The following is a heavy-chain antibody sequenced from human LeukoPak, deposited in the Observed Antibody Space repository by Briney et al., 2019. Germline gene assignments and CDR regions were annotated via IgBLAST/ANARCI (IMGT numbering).Heavy chain of an antibody. CDR2: INPNSGGT. V-gene: IGHV1-2*02. J-gene: IGHJ3*02. Sequence: ASVKVSCKASGYTFTGYYMHWVRQAPGQGLEWMGWINPNSGGTNYAQKFQGRVTMTRDTSISTAYMELSRLRSDDTAVYYCAREVTYYYDSSAYHYDAFGIWSQGTMVTVSS. CDR1: GYTFTGYY. CDR3: AREVTYYYDSSAYHYDAFGI. D-gene: IGHD3-22*01.